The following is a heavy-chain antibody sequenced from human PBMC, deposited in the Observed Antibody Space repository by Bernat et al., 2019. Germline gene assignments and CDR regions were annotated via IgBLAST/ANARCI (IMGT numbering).Heavy chain of an antibody. J-gene: IGHJ3*02. CDR3: ARDLRDIVVVVAVPDAFDI. V-gene: IGHV3-21*01. Sequence: EVQLVESGGGLVKPGGSLRLSCAASGFTFSSYSMNWVRQAPGKGLEWVSSISSSSSYIYYADSVKGRLTISRDNAKNSLYLQMNSLRAEDTAVYYCARDLRDIVVVVAVPDAFDIRGQGTMVTVSS. D-gene: IGHD2-15*01. CDR1: GFTFSSYS. CDR2: ISSSSSYI.